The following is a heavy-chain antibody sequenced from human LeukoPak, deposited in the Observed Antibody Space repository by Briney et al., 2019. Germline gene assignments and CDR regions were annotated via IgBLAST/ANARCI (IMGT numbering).Heavy chain of an antibody. CDR3: ARDQSAVPAAIPGGWFDP. CDR1: GFTFSNAW. V-gene: IGHV3-15*01. J-gene: IGHJ5*02. CDR2: IKSKTDGGTT. Sequence: GGSLRLSCAASGFTFSNAWMSWVRQAPGKGLEWVGRIKSKTDGGTTDYAAPVKGRFTISRDDSKNTLYLQMNSLKTEDTAVYYCARDQSAVPAAIPGGWFDPWGQGTLVTVSS. D-gene: IGHD2-2*01.